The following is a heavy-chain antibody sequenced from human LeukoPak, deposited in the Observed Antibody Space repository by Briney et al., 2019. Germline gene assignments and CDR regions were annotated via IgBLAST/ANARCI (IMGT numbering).Heavy chain of an antibody. CDR2: IYSDGAT. CDR3: VRDRAEGRAWVEFDP. V-gene: IGHV3-66*02. J-gene: IGHJ5*02. CDR1: GFTVSAYA. Sequence: GGSLRLSCAASGFTVSAYAMSWVRQAPGKGPEWASLIYSDGATRYADSVQGRFTISRDNSKNTLYLQMNNLRVEDTAVYYCVRDRAEGRAWVEFDPWGQGILVTVSS.